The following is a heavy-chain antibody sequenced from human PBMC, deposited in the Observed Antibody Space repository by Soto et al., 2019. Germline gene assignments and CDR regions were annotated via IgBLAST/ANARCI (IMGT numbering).Heavy chain of an antibody. J-gene: IGHJ5*02. CDR2: IIPIFGTA. D-gene: IGHD3-3*01. CDR3: ARTRLGAVTDDFWRKNWFDP. CDR1: GGTFSSYA. V-gene: IGHV1-69*01. Sequence: QVQLVQSGAEVKKPGSSVKVSCKASGGTFSSYAISWVRQAPGQGLEWMGGIIPIFGTANYAQKFQGRVTITADESTSTAYMELSSLRSEDTAVYYGARTRLGAVTDDFWRKNWFDPWGQGTLVTVAS.